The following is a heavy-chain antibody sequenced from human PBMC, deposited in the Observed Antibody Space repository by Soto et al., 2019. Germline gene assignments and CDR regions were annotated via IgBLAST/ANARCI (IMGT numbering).Heavy chain of an antibody. CDR2: IYYSGST. CDR3: AREGGQDYYDSSGYYPYYYGMDV. J-gene: IGHJ6*02. V-gene: IGHV4-31*03. CDR1: GGSISSGGYY. Sequence: QVQLQESGPGLVKPSQTLSLTCTVSGGSISSGGYYWSWIRQHPGKGLEWIGYIYYSGSTYYNPSLKSRVTISVDTSKNQFSLKLSSVTAADTAVYYCAREGGQDYYDSSGYYPYYYGMDVWGQGTTVTVSS. D-gene: IGHD3-22*01.